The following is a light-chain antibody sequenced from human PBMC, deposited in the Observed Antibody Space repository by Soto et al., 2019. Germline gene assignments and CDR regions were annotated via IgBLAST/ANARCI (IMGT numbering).Light chain of an antibody. CDR3: SSYTSTNTVV. V-gene: IGLV2-14*03. Sequence: QSALTQPASVSGSPGQSITISCTGTSSDIGGYNFVSWYQQHPGKAPKLMFYDVTNRPSGVSNSFSGSKSGKTASLTISGLQAEDEAVYYCSSYTSTNTVVFGGGTKLTVL. CDR1: SSDIGGYNF. J-gene: IGLJ2*01. CDR2: DVT.